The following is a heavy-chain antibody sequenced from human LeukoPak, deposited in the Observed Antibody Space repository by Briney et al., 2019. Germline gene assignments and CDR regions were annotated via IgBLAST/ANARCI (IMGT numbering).Heavy chain of an antibody. CDR1: GFTFSSYW. CDR3: ARDNNSWFDP. J-gene: IGHJ5*02. CDR2: IKSDGSST. Sequence: WGSLRLSCAASGFTFSSYWIHWVRQAPGKGLVWVSRIKSDGSSTSYADSVQGRFTISRDNAKNTLYLQMKSLRAEDTAVYYCARDNNSWFDPWGQGTLVTVPS. V-gene: IGHV3-74*01.